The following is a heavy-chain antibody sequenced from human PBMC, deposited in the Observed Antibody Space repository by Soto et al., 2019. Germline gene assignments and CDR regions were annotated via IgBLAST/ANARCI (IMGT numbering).Heavy chain of an antibody. J-gene: IGHJ6*02. CDR3: ARPSQVAGTDYYYGMDV. V-gene: IGHV5-51*01. CDR1: GYSFTSYW. D-gene: IGHD6-19*01. CDR2: IYPGDSDT. Sequence: GESLKISCXGSGYSFTSYWIGWVRQMPGKGLEWMGIIYPGDSDTRYSPSFQGQVTISADKSISTAYLQWSSLKASDTAMYYCARPSQVAGTDYYYGMDVWGQGTTVTVSS.